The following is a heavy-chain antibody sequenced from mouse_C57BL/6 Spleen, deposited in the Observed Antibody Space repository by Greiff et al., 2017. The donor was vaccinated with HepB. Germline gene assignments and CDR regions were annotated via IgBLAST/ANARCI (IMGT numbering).Heavy chain of an antibody. Sequence: EVQVVESEGGLVQPGSSMKLSCTASGFTFSDYYMAWVRQVPEKGLEWVANINYDGSSTYYLDSLKSRFIISRDNAKNILYLQMSSLKSEDTATYYCARDRRFYGYDEGFAYWGQGTLVTVSA. CDR2: INYDGSST. CDR3: ARDRRFYGYDEGFAY. CDR1: GFTFSDYY. D-gene: IGHD2-2*01. V-gene: IGHV5-16*01. J-gene: IGHJ3*01.